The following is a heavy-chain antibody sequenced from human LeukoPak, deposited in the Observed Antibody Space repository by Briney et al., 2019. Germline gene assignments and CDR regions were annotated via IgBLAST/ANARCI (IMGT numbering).Heavy chain of an antibody. CDR2: INPSGGST. J-gene: IGHJ4*02. CDR1: GYTFTNYY. Sequence: ASVKVSCKAPGYTFTNYYMHWVRQAPGQGLEWMGMINPSGGSTRYALKFQGRVSMTRDTSTRTVYMEMSSLRSEDTAVYYCARDVGDGYNIYPLDYWGQGTLVTVSS. CDR3: ARDVGDGYNIYPLDY. D-gene: IGHD5-24*01. V-gene: IGHV1-46*01.